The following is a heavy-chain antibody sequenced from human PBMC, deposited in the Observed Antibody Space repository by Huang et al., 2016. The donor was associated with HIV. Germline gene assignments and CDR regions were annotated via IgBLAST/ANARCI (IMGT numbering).Heavy chain of an antibody. CDR2: GLVNGNT. CDR3: ARRGVAAKHFDF. CDR1: GDSMNSSY. J-gene: IGHJ4*02. D-gene: IGHD3-10*01. Sequence: QVHLRESGPGLVKPSETLSLICCVSGDSMNSSYWNWVRQPPGKGLEWIGHGLVNGNTKYNPSLRSRVTISVDTSKKLNSVTAGDTAVYYCARRGVAAKHFDFWGQGIVVTVSS. V-gene: IGHV4-59*13.